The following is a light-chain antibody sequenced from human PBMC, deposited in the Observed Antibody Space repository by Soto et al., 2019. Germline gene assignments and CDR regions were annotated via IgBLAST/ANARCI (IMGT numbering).Light chain of an antibody. V-gene: IGKV1-5*01. CDR1: QTISSW. J-gene: IGKJ1*01. CDR2: DAS. CDR3: QQHYTYTWT. Sequence: DIQLTQSPSTLSGSVGDRVTITCRASQTISSWLAWYQQQPGKAPKLLIYDASTLESGVPSRFSGSGSETQFTLTISSLQPEDFATYYCQQHYTYTWTFGQGTKVDIK.